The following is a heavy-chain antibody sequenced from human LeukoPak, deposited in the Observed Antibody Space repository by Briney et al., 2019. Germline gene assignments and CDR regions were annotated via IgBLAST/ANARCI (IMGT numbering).Heavy chain of an antibody. Sequence: PGGSLRLSCAASGFTFSSYWMSWVRQAPGKGLEWVANIKQDGSEKYYVGSVKGRFTISRDNAKNSLYLQMNSLRAEDTAVYYCARVAERWLQSGFDYWGQGTLVTVSS. V-gene: IGHV3-7*05. CDR2: IKQDGSEK. CDR3: ARVAERWLQSGFDY. D-gene: IGHD5-24*01. CDR1: GFTFSSYW. J-gene: IGHJ4*02.